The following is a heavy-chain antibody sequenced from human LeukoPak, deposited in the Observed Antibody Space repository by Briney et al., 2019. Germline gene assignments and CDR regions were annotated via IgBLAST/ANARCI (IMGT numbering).Heavy chain of an antibody. V-gene: IGHV3-21*01. D-gene: IGHD3-10*01. Sequence: GGSLRLSCAASGFTFSSYSMNWVRQAPGKGLEWVSSISSSSYIYYADSVKGRFTISRDNAKNSLYLQMNSLRAEDTAVYYCATYYGSGSYGLANFDYWGQGTLVTVSS. CDR3: ATYYGSGSYGLANFDY. CDR2: ISSSSYI. CDR1: GFTFSSYS. J-gene: IGHJ4*02.